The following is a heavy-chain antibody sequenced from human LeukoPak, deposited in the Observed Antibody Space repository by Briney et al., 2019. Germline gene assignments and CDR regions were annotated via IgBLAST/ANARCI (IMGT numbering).Heavy chain of an antibody. CDR3: SKWGDYDVLTGYYDSDF. J-gene: IGHJ4*02. V-gene: IGHV3-23*01. Sequence: GGSLRLSCAASGFTFSNYAMSWVRQAPGKGLEWVSAIVGSGGSTYYADSVKGRFSISRDNSKNTLFLQMNSLRVEDTALYYCSKWGDYDVLTGYYDSDFWGQGTLVTVSS. CDR1: GFTFSNYA. CDR2: IVGSGGST. D-gene: IGHD3-9*01.